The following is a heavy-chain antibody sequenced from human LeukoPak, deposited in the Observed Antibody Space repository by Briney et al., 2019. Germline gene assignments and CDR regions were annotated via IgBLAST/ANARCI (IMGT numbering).Heavy chain of an antibody. CDR3: ASMLDTSEYYDSSGYYHY. D-gene: IGHD3-22*01. CDR1: GGSISSGGYY. CDR2: IYYSGST. V-gene: IGHV4-31*03. Sequence: SETLSLTCTVSGGSISSGGYYWSWIRQHPGKGLEWIGYIYYSGSTYYNPSLKSRVTISVDTSKNQFSLKLSSVTAADTAVYYCASMLDTSEYYDSSGYYHYWGQGTLVTVSS. J-gene: IGHJ4*02.